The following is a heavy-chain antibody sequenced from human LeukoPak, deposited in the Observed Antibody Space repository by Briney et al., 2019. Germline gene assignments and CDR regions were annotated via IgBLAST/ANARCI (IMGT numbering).Heavy chain of an antibody. CDR2: IDEDGRDK. Sequence: GGSLRLSCVASGFTFSSYRMTWVRQAPGKGLEWVANIDEDGRDKYYVDSVKGRFTISRDNGRNSLYLQLTSLTAEDTAVYSCVTDHTVPAIVFDSWGQGTLVTVSS. V-gene: IGHV3-7*01. D-gene: IGHD6-19*01. CDR3: VTDHTVPAIVFDS. CDR1: GFTFSSYR. J-gene: IGHJ4*02.